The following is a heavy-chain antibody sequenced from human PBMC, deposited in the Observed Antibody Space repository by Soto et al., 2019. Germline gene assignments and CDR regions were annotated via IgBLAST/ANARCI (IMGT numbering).Heavy chain of an antibody. D-gene: IGHD2-21*02. CDR1: GASVNSGDYY. Sequence: VQLQGSGPGLLKPSQTLSLTCAVSGASVNSGDYYWSFIRQAPGKGLEWLAYIFYTGYTYVNPSLKSRGCISLNTSRNPFSLTLTSVTEADTAMYFCVATGSTDDFWGRGTLVSVSS. CDR2: IFYTGYT. CDR3: VATGSTDDF. V-gene: IGHV4-30-4*01. J-gene: IGHJ2*01.